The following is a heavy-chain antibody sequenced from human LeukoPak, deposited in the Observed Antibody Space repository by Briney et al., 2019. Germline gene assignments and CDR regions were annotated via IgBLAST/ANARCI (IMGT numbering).Heavy chain of an antibody. V-gene: IGHV3-66*01. CDR2: IYTGGTT. CDR3: ARDSSSYYFDY. D-gene: IGHD6-6*01. J-gene: IGHJ4*02. CDR1: GFSVTSNH. Sequence: PGGSLRLSCAASGFSVTSNHMNWVRQAPGKGLEWVSIIYTGGTTHYADSLKDRFTISRDDSIKTLYLQMNSLRAEDTAVYYCARDSSSYYFDYWGQGTLVTVSS.